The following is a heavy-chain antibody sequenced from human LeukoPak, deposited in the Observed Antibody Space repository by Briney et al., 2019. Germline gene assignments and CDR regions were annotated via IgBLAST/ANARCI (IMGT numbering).Heavy chain of an antibody. CDR2: IYYSGST. J-gene: IGHJ3*02. CDR1: GGSISSGGYY. D-gene: IGHD1-26*01. Sequence: PSQTLSLTCTVSGGSISSGGYYWSWIRQHPGKGLEWIGYIYYSGSTYYNPSLKSRVTISVDTSKNQFSLKLSSVTAADTAVYYCARVGATVISGFDIWGQGTMVTVSS. CDR3: ARVGATVISGFDI. V-gene: IGHV4-31*03.